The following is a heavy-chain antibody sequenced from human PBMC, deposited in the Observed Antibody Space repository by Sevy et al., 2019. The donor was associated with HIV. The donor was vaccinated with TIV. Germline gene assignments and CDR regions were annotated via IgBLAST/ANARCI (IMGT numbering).Heavy chain of an antibody. CDR3: ASEYYYDSSGYYSDY. Sequence: GGYLRLSCAASGFTFSSYEMNWVRQAPGKGLEWVSYISSSGSTIYYADSVKGRFTISRDNAKNSLYLQMNSLRAEDTAVYYCASEYYYDSSGYYSDYWGHGTLVTVSS. CDR2: ISSSGSTI. V-gene: IGHV3-48*03. CDR1: GFTFSSYE. D-gene: IGHD3-22*01. J-gene: IGHJ4*01.